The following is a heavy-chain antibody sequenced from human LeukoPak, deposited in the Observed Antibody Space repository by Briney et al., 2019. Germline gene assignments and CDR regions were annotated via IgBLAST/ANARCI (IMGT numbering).Heavy chain of an antibody. CDR1: GGSLSSGSYY. J-gene: IGHJ4*02. D-gene: IGHD6-13*01. CDR3: ARSRGIMSDSTLDY. V-gene: IGHV4-61*02. Sequence: PSQTLSLTCTVSGGSLSSGSYYWSWLRQPAGRGLEWVGRIYTSGSTNYNPSLKSRFTISLDTSKNLLSLKLRSVTAADTAVYYCARSRGIMSDSTLDYWGQGTLVTVSS. CDR2: IYTSGST.